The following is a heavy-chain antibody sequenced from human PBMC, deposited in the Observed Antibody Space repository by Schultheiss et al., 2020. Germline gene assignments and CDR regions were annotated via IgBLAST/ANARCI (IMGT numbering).Heavy chain of an antibody. D-gene: IGHD1-26*01. CDR3: ARAPLGSYSPPFDY. J-gene: IGHJ4*02. V-gene: IGHV3-33*01. Sequence: GGSLRLSCAASGFTFSSYGMHWVRQAPGKGLEWVAVIWYDGSNKYYADSVKGRFTISRDNSKNTLYLQMNSLRAEDTAVYYCARAPLGSYSPPFDYWGQGTLVTVSS. CDR2: IWYDGSNK. CDR1: GFTFSSYG.